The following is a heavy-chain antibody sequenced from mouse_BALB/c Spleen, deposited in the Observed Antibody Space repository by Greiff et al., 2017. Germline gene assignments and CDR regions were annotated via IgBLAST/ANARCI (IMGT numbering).Heavy chain of an antibody. D-gene: IGHD2-4*01. CDR3: ARALYDYAWYFDV. CDR2: IWGDGST. V-gene: IGHV2-6-7*01. CDR1: GFSLTGYG. J-gene: IGHJ1*01. Sequence: VQLVESGPGLVAPSQSLSITCTVSGFSLTGYGVNWVRQPPGKGLEWLGMIWGDGSTDYNSALKSRLSISKDNSKSQVFLKMNSLQTDDTARYYCARALYDYAWYFDVWGAGTTVTVSA.